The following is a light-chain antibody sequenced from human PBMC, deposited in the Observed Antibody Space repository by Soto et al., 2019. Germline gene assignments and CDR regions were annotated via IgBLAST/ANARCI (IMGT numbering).Light chain of an antibody. CDR2: GAS. CDR3: QQYGRSPFT. J-gene: IGKJ3*01. V-gene: IGKV3-20*01. CDR1: QSVSSN. Sequence: PGERATLSCRASQSVSSNLAWYQQRPGQAPRVVIYGASTRATGIPERFSGSGSGTDFTLTISRLEPEDFAVYYCQQYGRSPFTFGPGTKVDIK.